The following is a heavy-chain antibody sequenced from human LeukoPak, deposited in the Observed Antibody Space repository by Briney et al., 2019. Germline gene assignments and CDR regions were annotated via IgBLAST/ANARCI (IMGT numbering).Heavy chain of an antibody. V-gene: IGHV4-59*01. J-gene: IGHJ4*02. Sequence: SETLSLTCTVSGGPISDYYRGWIRQPPGKGLEWIGYFYNSGSSTYNPFLKSRVTISVDTSKEQFSLKVNSVTAADTAVYYCTRGAGWLIDYWGQGILVTVSS. CDR2: FYNSGSS. CDR3: TRGAGWLIDY. D-gene: IGHD3-16*01. CDR1: GGPISDYY.